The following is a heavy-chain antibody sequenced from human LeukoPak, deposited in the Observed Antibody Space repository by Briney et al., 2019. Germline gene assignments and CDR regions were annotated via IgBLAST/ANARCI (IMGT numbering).Heavy chain of an antibody. V-gene: IGHV1-18*01. D-gene: IGHD3/OR15-3a*01. CDR2: ISAYNGNT. CDR1: GGTFSGYA. CDR3: ARVEFGLFGFDP. Sequence: GASVKVSCKASGGTFSGYAISWVRQAPGQGLEWMGWISAYNGNTNYAQKLQGRVTMTTDTSTSTAYMELRSLRSDDTAVYYCARVEFGLFGFDPWGQGTLVTVSS. J-gene: IGHJ5*02.